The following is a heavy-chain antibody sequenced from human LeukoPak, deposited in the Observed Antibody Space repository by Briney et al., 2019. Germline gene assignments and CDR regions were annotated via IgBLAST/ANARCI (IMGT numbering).Heavy chain of an antibody. V-gene: IGHV4-59*01. D-gene: IGHD5-24*01. J-gene: IGHJ4*02. CDR2: IYHNGNS. Sequence: PSETLSLTCSVFGDSFNEYYWNWVWQPPGKGLQWIGYIYHNGNSNYSPSLKGRLTISVDTAKNQFSLKLTSVTAADTAVYYCARDGGLQSHFDYWGQGALVTVSS. CDR3: ARDGGLQSHFDY. CDR1: GDSFNEYY.